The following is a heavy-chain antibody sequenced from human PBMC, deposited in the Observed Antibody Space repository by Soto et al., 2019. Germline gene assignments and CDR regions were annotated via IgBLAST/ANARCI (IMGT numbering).Heavy chain of an antibody. CDR3: ATDDSGGDKNFQH. V-gene: IGHV3-9*01. Sequence: EVQLVESGGGLLQPGRSLRLACAASGFTFDDYAMHLVRQAPGQGREWVSGISWNSCSIGYADSGKRRCTISIDNAKNSLYLQMNSLRAEDTALYYCATDDSGGDKNFQHWGQGTLVTVSS. D-gene: IGHD3-16*01. J-gene: IGHJ1*01. CDR1: GFTFDDYA. CDR2: ISWNSCSI.